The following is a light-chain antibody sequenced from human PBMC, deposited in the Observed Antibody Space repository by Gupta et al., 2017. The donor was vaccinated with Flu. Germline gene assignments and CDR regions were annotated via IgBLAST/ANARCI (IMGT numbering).Light chain of an antibody. Sequence: SINISCTGTSSDVGGYHFVSWYQHHPGKAPKLMIYEVRNRPSGVSNRFSGSKSGNTASLTISGVQTEDEADYYCSSYTSSSTLVFGGGTKLTVL. J-gene: IGLJ3*02. V-gene: IGLV2-14*01. CDR3: SSYTSSSTLV. CDR2: EVR. CDR1: SSDVGGYHF.